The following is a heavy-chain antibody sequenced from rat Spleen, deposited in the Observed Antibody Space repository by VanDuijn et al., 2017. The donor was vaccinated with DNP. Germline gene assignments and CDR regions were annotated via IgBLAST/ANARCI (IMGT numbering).Heavy chain of an antibody. V-gene: IGHV5-31*01. Sequence: EVQLVESGGGLVQPGRSLKLSCVASGLTFNNYWMTWIRQVPGKGLEWVASISYDGGSTYYRDSVKGRFTVSRDDAKSTLYLQMDSLRSEDSATYYCATRGVGARYYWHFDFWGPGTMVTVSS. D-gene: IGHD5-1*01. CDR3: ATRGVGARYYWHFDF. CDR2: ISYDGGST. J-gene: IGHJ1*01. CDR1: GLTFNNYW.